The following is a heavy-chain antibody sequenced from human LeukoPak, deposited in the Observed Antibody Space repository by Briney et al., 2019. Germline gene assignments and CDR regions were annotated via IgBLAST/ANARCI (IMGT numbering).Heavy chain of an antibody. J-gene: IGHJ4*02. D-gene: IGHD4-23*01. Sequence: QSGGSLRLSCAASGFTFSSYEMNWVRQAPGKGLEWASYISSSGGITYYADSVKGRFTISRDNAKNSLYLQMSSLRAEDTAVYYCARPYGAKGYWGQGTLVTVSS. V-gene: IGHV3-48*03. CDR2: ISSSGGIT. CDR3: ARPYGAKGY. CDR1: GFTFSSYE.